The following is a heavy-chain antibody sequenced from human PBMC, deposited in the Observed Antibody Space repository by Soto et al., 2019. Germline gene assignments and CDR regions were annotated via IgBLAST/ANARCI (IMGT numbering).Heavy chain of an antibody. D-gene: IGHD3-22*01. V-gene: IGHV3-33*01. J-gene: IGHJ6*02. CDR3: ARGAGKRWYYYDSSGYYYYYGMDV. CDR2: IWYDGSNK. Sequence: GSLRLSCAASGFTFSSYGMHWVRQAPGKGLEWVAVIWYDGSNKYYADSVKGRFTISRDNSKNTLYLQMNSLRAEDTAVYYCARGAGKRWYYYDSSGYYYYYGMDVWGQGTTVTVSS. CDR1: GFTFSSYG.